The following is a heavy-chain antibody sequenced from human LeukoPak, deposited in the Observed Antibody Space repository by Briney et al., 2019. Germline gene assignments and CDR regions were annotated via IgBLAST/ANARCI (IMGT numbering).Heavy chain of an antibody. J-gene: IGHJ4*02. V-gene: IGHV3-7*01. CDR2: IKQDGSDK. D-gene: IGHD3-10*01. CDR3: ARVRYYYGSGSKVSFDY. CDR1: GFTLTNYA. Sequence: GGSLRLSCAASGFTLTNYAMSWVRQAPGKGLEWVANIKQDGSDKYYVDSVKGRFTISRDNAKNSLYLQMNSLRAEDTAVYYCARVRYYYGSGSKVSFDYWGQGTLVIVSS.